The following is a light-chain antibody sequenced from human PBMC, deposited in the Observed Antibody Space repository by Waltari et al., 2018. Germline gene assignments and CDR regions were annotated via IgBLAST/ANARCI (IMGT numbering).Light chain of an antibody. CDR2: DAS. CDR1: QGVSSY. J-gene: IGKJ5*01. Sequence: RASQGVSSYLAWYQQKPGQAPRLLIYDASNRATGIPARFSGSGSGTDFTLTISSLEPEDFAVYYCQQRSNWPPITFGQGTRLEIK. V-gene: IGKV3-11*01. CDR3: QQRSNWPPIT.